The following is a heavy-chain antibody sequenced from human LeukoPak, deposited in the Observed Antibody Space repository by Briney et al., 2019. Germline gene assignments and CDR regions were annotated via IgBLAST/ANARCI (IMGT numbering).Heavy chain of an antibody. CDR1: GGSISSYY. CDR3: ARHSPETYYDILTGVGYYYYMDV. V-gene: IGHV4-39*01. Sequence: SETLSLTCTVSGGSISSYYWGWLRQPPGKGLEWIGSIYYSGSTYYNPSLKSRVTISVDTSKNQFSLKLSSVTAADTAVYYCARHSPETYYDILTGVGYYYYMDVWGKGTTVTISS. CDR2: IYYSGST. D-gene: IGHD3-9*01. J-gene: IGHJ6*03.